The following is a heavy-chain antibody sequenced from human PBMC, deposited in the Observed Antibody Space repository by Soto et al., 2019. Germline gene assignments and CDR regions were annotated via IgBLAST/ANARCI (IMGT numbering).Heavy chain of an antibody. CDR1: GFSLSTRGVG. J-gene: IGHJ4*02. V-gene: IGHV2-5*02. Sequence: QITLKESGPTLVKPTQTLTLTCTFSGFSLSTRGVGVGWIRQPPGKALEWLALIYWDDDKRYSPSLKSRLTITKDTSKNQVVLTMTNMDPVDTATYYCAHSRIAAAVNPYFDYWGQGTLVTVSS. D-gene: IGHD6-13*01. CDR3: AHSRIAAAVNPYFDY. CDR2: IYWDDDK.